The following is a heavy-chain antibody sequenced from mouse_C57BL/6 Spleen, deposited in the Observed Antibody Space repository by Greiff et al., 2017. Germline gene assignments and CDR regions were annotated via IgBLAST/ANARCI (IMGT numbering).Heavy chain of an antibody. Sequence: VQLQQSGPELVKPGASVKISCKASGYAFSSSWMNWVKQRPGKGLEWIGRIYPGDGDTNYNGKFKGKATLTADKSSSTAYMQLSSLTSEDSAVYFCARSTTVVGDYWGQRTSVTVSS. CDR3: ARSTTVVGDY. CDR1: GYAFSSSW. CDR2: IYPGDGDT. V-gene: IGHV1-82*01. J-gene: IGHJ4*01. D-gene: IGHD1-1*01.